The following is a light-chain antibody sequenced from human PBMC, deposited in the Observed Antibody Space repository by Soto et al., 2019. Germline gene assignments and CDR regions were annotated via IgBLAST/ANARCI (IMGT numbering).Light chain of an antibody. V-gene: IGKV3-20*01. CDR3: QQYGSSPRT. J-gene: IGKJ1*01. Sequence: EIVLTQSPGTLSLSPGERAALSCRASRSLSSTSLAWYQQRPGQAPRLLFYDVSSRATGIPDRFSGSGSGTDFTLTINRLEPDDFAVYYCQQYGSSPRTFGQGTKV. CDR1: RSLSSTS. CDR2: DVS.